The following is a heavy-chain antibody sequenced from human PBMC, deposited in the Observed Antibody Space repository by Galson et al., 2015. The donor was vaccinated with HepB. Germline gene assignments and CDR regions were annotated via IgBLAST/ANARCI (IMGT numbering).Heavy chain of an antibody. J-gene: IGHJ5*02. V-gene: IGHV1-8*01. Sequence: SVKVSCKASGYAFTSYDINWVRQATGQGLEWMGWMNPNSGNTGYAQKFQGRVTMTRNTSISTAYMELSSLRSEDTAVYYCARVGKRESWFNPWGQGTLVTVSS. CDR3: ARVGKRESWFNP. CDR2: MNPNSGNT. CDR1: GYAFTSYD. D-gene: IGHD1-14*01.